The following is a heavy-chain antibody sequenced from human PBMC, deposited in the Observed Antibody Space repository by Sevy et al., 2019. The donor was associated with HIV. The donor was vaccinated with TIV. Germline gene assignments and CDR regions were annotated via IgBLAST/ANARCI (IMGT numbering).Heavy chain of an antibody. CDR3: ATHEAPCSGCSCHDFDY. V-gene: IGHV1-2*02. D-gene: IGHD2-15*01. CDR2: INPNSGDT. J-gene: IGHJ4*02. Sequence: ASVKVSCQASGHTFTAYYVHWVRQAPGQGLEWMGWINPNSGDTNYAQKFQARITLTSDTSITTTYMELTFLTSDDTAIYYCATHEAPCSGCSCHDFDYWGQGTLVTVSS. CDR1: GHTFTAYY.